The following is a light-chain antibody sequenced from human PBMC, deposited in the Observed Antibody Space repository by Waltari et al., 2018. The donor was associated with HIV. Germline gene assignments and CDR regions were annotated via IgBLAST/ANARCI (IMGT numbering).Light chain of an antibody. J-gene: IGKJ1*01. Sequence: EIVMTQSPATLSVSPGERATLSCRASQSVSTNLAWYQQKPGQAPRLLIYGASTRATGIPARFSGSGSGTEFTLTIGSLQSKDFAVYYCQQYNKWPTFGQGTRVEI. V-gene: IGKV3-15*01. CDR1: QSVSTN. CDR2: GAS. CDR3: QQYNKWPT.